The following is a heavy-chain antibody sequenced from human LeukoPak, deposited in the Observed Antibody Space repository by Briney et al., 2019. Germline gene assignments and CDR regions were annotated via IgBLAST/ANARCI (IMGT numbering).Heavy chain of an antibody. CDR3: ARDIREAQYSSSWYGY. CDR2: INPNSGGT. J-gene: IGHJ4*02. D-gene: IGHD6-13*01. CDR1: GYTFTSYY. V-gene: IGHV1-2*02. Sequence: ASVRVSCKASGYTFTSYYMHWVRQAPGQGLEWMGWINPNSGGTNYAQKFQGRVTMTRDTSISTAYMELSRLRSDDTAVYYCARDIREAQYSSSWYGYWGQGTLVTVSS.